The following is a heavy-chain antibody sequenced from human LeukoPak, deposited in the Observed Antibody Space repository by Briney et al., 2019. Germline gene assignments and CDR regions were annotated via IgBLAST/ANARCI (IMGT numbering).Heavy chain of an antibody. J-gene: IGHJ6*04. CDR2: IKSKTDGGTT. V-gene: IGHV3-15*01. CDR1: GFTFSNAW. D-gene: IGHD6-13*01. Sequence: GGSLRLSCAASGFTFSNAWMSWVRQAPGKGLEWVGRIKSKTDGGTTDYAAPVKGRFTISRDDSKNTLYLQMNSLKTEDTAVYYCTTVSSWYGGDYYYGMDVWGKGTTVTVPS. CDR3: TTVSSWYGGDYYYGMDV.